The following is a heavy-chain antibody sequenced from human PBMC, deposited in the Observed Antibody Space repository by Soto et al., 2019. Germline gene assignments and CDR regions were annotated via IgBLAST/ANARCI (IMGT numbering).Heavy chain of an antibody. D-gene: IGHD3-10*01. CDR3: ARGVWFGELLSSWFDP. J-gene: IGHJ5*02. V-gene: IGHV4-31*03. Sequence: PSDTLSLTCTVSCGSIISGGSYWSWIRQHPGKGLEWIGYIYYSGSTYYNPSLKSRVTISVDTSKNQFSLKLSSVTAADTAVYYCARGVWFGELLSSWFDPWGQGTLVTVSS. CDR2: IYYSGST. CDR1: CGSIISGGSY.